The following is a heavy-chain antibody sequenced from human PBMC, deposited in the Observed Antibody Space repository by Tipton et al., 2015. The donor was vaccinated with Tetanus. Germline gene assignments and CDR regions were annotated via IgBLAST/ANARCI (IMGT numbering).Heavy chain of an antibody. Sequence: VQLVQSGGEGKKPGESLKISCKGSGYIFNNYWIGWVRQMPGKGLEWMGIIYPGDSDTRYSPSFQGQVTISVDKSISTAYLQWSSLKASDTSMFYCARAHCSDGVCNFDYWGQGALVTVAS. J-gene: IGHJ4*02. D-gene: IGHD2-8*01. CDR1: GYIFNNYW. V-gene: IGHV5-51*01. CDR2: IYPGDSDT. CDR3: ARAHCSDGVCNFDY.